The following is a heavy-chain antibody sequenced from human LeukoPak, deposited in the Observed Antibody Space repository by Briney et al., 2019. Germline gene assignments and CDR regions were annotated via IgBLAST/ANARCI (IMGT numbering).Heavy chain of an antibody. Sequence: GGSPRLSCAASGFSVSSNYMSWVRQAPGKGLDWVSVIYSGGSTYYADSVKGRFTNSRDNSKNTLYLQMNSLRAEDTAVYYCARGSSGWPTTFDYWGQGTLVTVSS. CDR2: IYSGGST. D-gene: IGHD6-19*01. CDR3: ARGSSGWPTTFDY. CDR1: GFSVSSNY. J-gene: IGHJ4*02. V-gene: IGHV3-66*02.